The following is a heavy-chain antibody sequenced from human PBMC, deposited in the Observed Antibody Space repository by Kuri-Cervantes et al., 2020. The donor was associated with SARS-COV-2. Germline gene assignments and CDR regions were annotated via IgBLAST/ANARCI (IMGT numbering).Heavy chain of an antibody. CDR3: AREGVEAFDI. CDR2: MNPNSGNT. Sequence: ASVKDSCKASGYTFTSYDINWVRQATGQGLEWMGWMNPNSGNTGYAQKFQGRVTITRNTSISTAYMELSSLRAEDTAVYYCAREGVEAFDIWGQGTMVTVSS. J-gene: IGHJ3*02. D-gene: IGHD1-1*01. V-gene: IGHV1-8*03. CDR1: GYTFTSYD.